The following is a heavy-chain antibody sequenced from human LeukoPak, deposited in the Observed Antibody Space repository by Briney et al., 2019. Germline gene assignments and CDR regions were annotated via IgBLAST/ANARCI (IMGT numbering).Heavy chain of an antibody. V-gene: IGHV4-59*11. CDR1: GGSISSHY. J-gene: IGHJ4*02. Sequence: SETLSLTXTVSGGSISSHYWSWIRQPPGKGLEWIGYIYYSGSTNYNPSLKSRVTISVDTSKNQFSLKLSSVTAADTAVYYCATYYYDSSGYYIDGHFDYWGQGTLVTVSS. D-gene: IGHD3-22*01. CDR3: ATYYYDSSGYYIDGHFDY. CDR2: IYYSGST.